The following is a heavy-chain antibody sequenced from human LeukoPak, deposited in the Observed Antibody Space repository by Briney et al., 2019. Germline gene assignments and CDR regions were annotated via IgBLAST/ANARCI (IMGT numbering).Heavy chain of an antibody. J-gene: IGHJ4*02. CDR3: ARDSGYYKD. Sequence: ASVKVSCKASGGTFSSYAISWVRQAPGQGLEWMGRIIPILGIANYAQKFQGRVTITTDKSTSTAYMELSSLRSEDTAVYYCARDSGYYKDWGQGTLVTVSS. V-gene: IGHV1-69*04. CDR1: GGTFSSYA. D-gene: IGHD3-3*01. CDR2: IIPILGIA.